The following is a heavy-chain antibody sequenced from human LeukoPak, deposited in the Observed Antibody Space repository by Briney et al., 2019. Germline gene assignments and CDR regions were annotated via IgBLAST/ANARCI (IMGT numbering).Heavy chain of an antibody. CDR2: TNHSGST. CDR1: GGSFSGYY. D-gene: IGHD1-26*01. J-gene: IGHJ6*02. Sequence: SETLSLTCAVYGGSFSGYYWSWIRQPPGKGLEWIGETNHSGSTNYNPSLKSRVTISVDTSKNQFSLKLSSVTAADTAVYYCASSPWESPTSALYRHYYYGMDVWGQGTTVTVSS. CDR3: ASSPWESPTSALYRHYYYGMDV. V-gene: IGHV4-34*01.